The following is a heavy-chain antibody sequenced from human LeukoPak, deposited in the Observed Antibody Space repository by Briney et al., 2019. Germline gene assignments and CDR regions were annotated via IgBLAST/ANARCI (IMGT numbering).Heavy chain of an antibody. J-gene: IGHJ4*02. V-gene: IGHV5-51*01. Sequence: GESLKISCKGSGYSFTSYWIGWVRQMPGKGLDWMGIIYPGDSDTRYSPSFQGQVTISADTSISTAYLQWSSLKASDTAMYYCARRLIDYDSSGYYFDYWGQGTLVTVSS. CDR1: GYSFTSYW. D-gene: IGHD3-22*01. CDR2: IYPGDSDT. CDR3: ARRLIDYDSSGYYFDY.